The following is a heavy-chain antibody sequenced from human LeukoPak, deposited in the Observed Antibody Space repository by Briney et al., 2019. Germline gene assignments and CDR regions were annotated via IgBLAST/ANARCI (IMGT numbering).Heavy chain of an antibody. Sequence: PGGSLRLSCAASGFTFSSYAMHWVRQAPGKGLEWVAVISYDGGNKYYADSVKGRFTISRDNSKNTLYLQMNSLRSEDTAVYYCAREGGYSSSFPEYWGQGTLVTVSS. V-gene: IGHV3-30-3*01. D-gene: IGHD6-6*01. CDR3: AREGGYSSSFPEY. CDR2: ISYDGGNK. J-gene: IGHJ4*02. CDR1: GFTFSSYA.